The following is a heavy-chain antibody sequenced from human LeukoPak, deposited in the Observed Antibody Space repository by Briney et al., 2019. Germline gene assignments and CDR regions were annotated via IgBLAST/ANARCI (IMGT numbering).Heavy chain of an antibody. J-gene: IGHJ4*02. D-gene: IGHD3-16*01. CDR1: GFTFSNAS. Sequence: GGSLRLSCAASGFTFSNASMSWVRQAPGKGLEWVSGISGSGDSTYSADSVKGRFTISRDNSKKTLYLQMNSLRAEDTAVYYCAKDLDDRNWGQGTLVTVSS. V-gene: IGHV3-23*01. CDR3: AKDLDDRN. CDR2: ISGSGDST.